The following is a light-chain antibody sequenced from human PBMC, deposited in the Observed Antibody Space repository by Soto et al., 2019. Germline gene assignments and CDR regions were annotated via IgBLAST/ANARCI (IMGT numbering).Light chain of an antibody. CDR3: QQRGNRPPWT. V-gene: IGKV3-11*01. Sequence: ELVFTHSPATLSLSPGEIATLSCRASQSVSSYLAWYQQKPGQSPRLLIYDASNRATGIPARFSGSGSGTDFTLTISSLEPEDFAVYYCQQRGNRPPWTFGQGTKVDNK. CDR2: DAS. J-gene: IGKJ1*01. CDR1: QSVSSY.